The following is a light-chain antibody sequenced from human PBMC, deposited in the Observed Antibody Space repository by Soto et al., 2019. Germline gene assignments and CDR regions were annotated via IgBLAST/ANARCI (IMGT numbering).Light chain of an antibody. J-gene: IGLJ1*01. Sequence: QSALTQPPSVSGSPGQSVAISCTGTSSDVGSYSRVSWYQQPPGTAPKLMIYDVSNRPSGIPDRFSGSKSGNTASLTISGLQAEDEAEYDCSSYTSSSTYVFGTGTKVTVL. CDR1: SSDVGSYSR. CDR3: SSYTSSSTYV. CDR2: DVS. V-gene: IGLV2-18*02.